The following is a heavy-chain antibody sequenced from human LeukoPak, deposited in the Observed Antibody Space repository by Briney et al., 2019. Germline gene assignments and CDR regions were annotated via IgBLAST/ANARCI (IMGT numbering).Heavy chain of an antibody. CDR2: ISSSSSYT. CDR3: ARVADSYAFDI. CDR1: GFTFSSYV. D-gene: IGHD2-15*01. V-gene: IGHV3-11*05. J-gene: IGHJ3*02. Sequence: PGGSLRLSCTASGFTFSSYVMSWIRQAPGKGLEWVSYISSSSSYTNYADSVKGRFTISRDNAKNSLYLQMNSLRAEDTAVYYCARVADSYAFDIWGQGTMVTVSS.